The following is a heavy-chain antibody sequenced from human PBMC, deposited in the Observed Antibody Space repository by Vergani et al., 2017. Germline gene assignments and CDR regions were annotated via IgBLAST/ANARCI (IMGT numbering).Heavy chain of an antibody. Sequence: QVQLQESGPGLVKPSETLSLTCTVSGGSISSYYWSWIRQPPGKGLEWIGYIYYSGSTNYNTSLKSRVTISVDTSKNQFSLKLSSVTAADTAVYYCARDVGWGIFDYWGQGTLVTVSS. CDR2: IYYSGST. CDR3: ARDVGWGIFDY. D-gene: IGHD3-10*01. CDR1: GGSISSYY. V-gene: IGHV4-59*01. J-gene: IGHJ4*02.